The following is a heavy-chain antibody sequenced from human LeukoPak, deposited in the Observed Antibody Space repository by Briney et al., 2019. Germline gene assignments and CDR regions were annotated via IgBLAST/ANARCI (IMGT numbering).Heavy chain of an antibody. CDR1: GGSISSSSYY. CDR2: MYYSGST. CDR3: VKGYCSWGSCYFFEC. Sequence: SDTLSLTCTVSGGSISSSSYYWRWIRQPPGKGLEWIETMYYSGSTYYNPSLKSQVTIHVEKSNNPFSLKLGSWTPGDTAVYYCVKGYCSWGSCYFFECWGQGALVTVS. D-gene: IGHD2-15*01. V-gene: IGHV4-39*07. J-gene: IGHJ4*02.